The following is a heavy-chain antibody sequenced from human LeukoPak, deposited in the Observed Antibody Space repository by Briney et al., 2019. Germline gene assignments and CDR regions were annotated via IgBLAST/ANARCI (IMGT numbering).Heavy chain of an antibody. CDR2: IKPDSGNT. J-gene: IGHJ5*02. CDR3: VRDRPHNWFDP. Sequence: ASVKVSCKASGYTFSGYYIHWVRQAPGQGLEWMGLIKPDSGNTKYPQKFQGRVTMTRDTSITTAYMELNRLTSDDTAVYYCVRDRPHNWFDPWGQGTLVTVSS. CDR1: GYTFSGYY. V-gene: IGHV1-2*02.